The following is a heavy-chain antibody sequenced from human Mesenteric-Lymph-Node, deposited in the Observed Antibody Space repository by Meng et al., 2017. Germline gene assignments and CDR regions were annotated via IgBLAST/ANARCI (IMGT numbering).Heavy chain of an antibody. CDR3: ARDAPVVPSALDY. V-gene: IGHV3-74*01. J-gene: IGHJ4*02. CDR2: INEDGTYI. D-gene: IGHD2-2*01. Sequence: GGSLRLSCAASGFTFSNFWMHWVRQAPGKGLVWVSRINEDGTYIDFADFMEGRFTISRDNAKNTLYLQMNSLTAEDTAIYYCARDAPVVPSALDYWGQGTLVTVSS. CDR1: GFTFSNFW.